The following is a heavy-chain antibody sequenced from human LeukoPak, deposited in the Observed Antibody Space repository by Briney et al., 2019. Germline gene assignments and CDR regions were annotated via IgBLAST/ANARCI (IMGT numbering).Heavy chain of an antibody. CDR1: GFTFDDYA. Sequence: GRSLRLSCAACGFTFDDYAMDWVRQAPGKGLEWVSGISWNSGSIGYADSVKGRFTISSDNAKNSLYLQMNSLRAEDTALYYCAKGGTGYYKYDWFDPSGQGTLVTVSS. V-gene: IGHV3-9*01. J-gene: IGHJ5*02. CDR3: AKGGTGYYKYDWFDP. CDR2: ISWNSGSI. D-gene: IGHD3-9*01.